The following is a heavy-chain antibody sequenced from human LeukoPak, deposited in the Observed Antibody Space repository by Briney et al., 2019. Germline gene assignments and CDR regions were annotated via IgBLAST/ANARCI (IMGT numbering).Heavy chain of an antibody. Sequence: SETLSLTCAVYGGSFSGYYWSWIRQPPGKGLEWIGYIYYSGSTYYNPSLKSRVTISVDTSKNQFSLKLSSVTAADTAVYYCARGRATYTFDYWGQGTLVTVSS. V-gene: IGHV4-34*09. J-gene: IGHJ4*02. CDR2: IYYSGST. CDR1: GGSFSGYY. CDR3: ARGRATYTFDY. D-gene: IGHD5-24*01.